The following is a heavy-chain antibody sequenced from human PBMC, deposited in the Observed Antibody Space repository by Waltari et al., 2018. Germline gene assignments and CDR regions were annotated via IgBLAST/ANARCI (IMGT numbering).Heavy chain of an antibody. CDR2: SNPNSGGT. Sequence: QVQLVQSGAEVKKPGASVKVSCKASGYTFTGYYMHWVRQAPGQGLEWMGRSNPNSGGTNYAQKFQGRVTMTRDTSISTAYMELSSVTAADTAVYYCARHGGQQPHWYFDLWGRGTLVTVSS. D-gene: IGHD6-13*01. J-gene: IGHJ2*01. CDR1: GYTFTGYY. CDR3: ARHGGQQPHWYFDL. V-gene: IGHV1-2*06.